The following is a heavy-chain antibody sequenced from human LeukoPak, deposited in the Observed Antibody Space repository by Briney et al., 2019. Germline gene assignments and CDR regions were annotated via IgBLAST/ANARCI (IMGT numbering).Heavy chain of an antibody. CDR1: GYTFTSYG. V-gene: IGHV1-46*01. D-gene: IGHD3-9*01. Sequence: ASVKVSCTASGYTFTSYGISWVRQAPGQGLEWMGIINPSGGSTSYAQKFQGRVTMTRDMSTSTVYMELSSLRSEDTAVYYCARGYDILTGWRYYYMDVWGKGTAVTVSS. J-gene: IGHJ6*03. CDR3: ARGYDILTGWRYYYMDV. CDR2: INPSGGST.